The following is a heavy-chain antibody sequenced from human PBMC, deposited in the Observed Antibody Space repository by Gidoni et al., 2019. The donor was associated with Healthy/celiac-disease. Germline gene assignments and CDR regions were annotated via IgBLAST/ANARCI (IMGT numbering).Heavy chain of an antibody. J-gene: IGHJ4*02. Sequence: QLQLQESGPGLVKPSETLSLTCTVSGGSISSSRYYWGWIRQPPGKGLEWIGSIYYSGSTYYNPSLKSRVTISVDTSKNQFSLKLSSVTAADTAVYYCARWSSGSVDYWGQGTLVTVSS. CDR3: ARWSSGSVDY. CDR1: GGSISSSRYY. CDR2: IYYSGST. D-gene: IGHD6-19*01. V-gene: IGHV4-39*01.